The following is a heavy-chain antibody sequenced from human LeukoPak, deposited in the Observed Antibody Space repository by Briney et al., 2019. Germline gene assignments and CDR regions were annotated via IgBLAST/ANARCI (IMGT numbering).Heavy chain of an antibody. J-gene: IGHJ4*02. D-gene: IGHD3-22*01. CDR1: GGSFSGYY. CDR2: IYYSGST. Sequence: ETLSLTCAVSGGSFSGYYWAWIRQPPGKGLEWIGYIYYSGSTNYNPSLKSRVTISVDTSKNQFSLKLSSVTAADTAVYYCASDSSGYYDYWGQGTLVTVSS. V-gene: IGHV4-59*01. CDR3: ASDSSGYYDY.